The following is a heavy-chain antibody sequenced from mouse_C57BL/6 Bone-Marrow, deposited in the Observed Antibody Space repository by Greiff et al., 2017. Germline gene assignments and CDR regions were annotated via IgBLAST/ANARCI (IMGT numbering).Heavy chain of an antibody. Sequence: QVQLQQPGAELVRPGSSVKLSCKASGYTFTSYWMHWVKQRPIQGLEWIGNIDPSDSDTHYNQKFKDKATLTVDKSSSTAYMQLSSLTSEDSAVYYCARTVYCDYWGQGTTLTVS. V-gene: IGHV1-52*01. J-gene: IGHJ2*01. CDR3: ARTVYCDY. CDR2: IDPSDSDT. CDR1: GYTFTSYW.